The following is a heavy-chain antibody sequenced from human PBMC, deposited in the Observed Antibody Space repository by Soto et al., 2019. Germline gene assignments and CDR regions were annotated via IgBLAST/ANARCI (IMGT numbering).Heavy chain of an antibody. CDR2: IYYSGST. CDR3: ARAFDDSSGYYGGLGY. D-gene: IGHD3-22*01. V-gene: IGHV4-30-4*01. Sequence: QVQLQESGPGLVKPSQTLSLTCTVSGGSISSGDYYWSWIRQPPGKGLEWIGYIYYSGSTYYNPSLKNRITISVDTPKNQLPLKLRSVTAADTAVYYCARAFDDSSGYYGGLGYWGQGTLVPVSS. J-gene: IGHJ4*02. CDR1: GGSISSGDYY.